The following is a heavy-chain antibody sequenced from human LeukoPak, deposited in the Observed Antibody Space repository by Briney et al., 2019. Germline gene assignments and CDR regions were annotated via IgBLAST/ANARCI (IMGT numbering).Heavy chain of an antibody. Sequence: PGGSLRLSCAASGFTFSSYGMPWVRHTPGKGLVWVSRIKGDGSSTSYADSVKGRFTISRDNAKNTLYLQMNSLRAEDTAVYYCARDGYSFGHDFDYWGQGTLVTVSS. CDR2: IKGDGSST. V-gene: IGHV3-74*01. CDR3: ARDGYSFGHDFDY. D-gene: IGHD5-18*01. CDR1: GFTFSSYG. J-gene: IGHJ4*02.